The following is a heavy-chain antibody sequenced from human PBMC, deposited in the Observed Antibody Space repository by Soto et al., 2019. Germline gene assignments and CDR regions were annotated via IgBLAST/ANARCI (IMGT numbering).Heavy chain of an antibody. V-gene: IGHV5-51*01. D-gene: IGHD1-1*01. CDR3: ARLPSPEVPNWFEP. CDR2: IYPGDSDT. Sequence: VVSMQISCNGSGYRFTSYWIGWVRQMPGKGLEWMGIIYPGDSDTRYSPSFQGQVTISADKSISTAYLQWSSLKASDTAMYYCARLPSPEVPNWFEPWGQGTLVTVSS. CDR1: GYRFTSYW. J-gene: IGHJ5*02.